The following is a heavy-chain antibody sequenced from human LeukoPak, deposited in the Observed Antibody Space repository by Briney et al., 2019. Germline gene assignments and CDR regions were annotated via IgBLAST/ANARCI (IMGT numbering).Heavy chain of an antibody. V-gene: IGHV3-23*01. J-gene: IGHJ4*02. CDR1: GFTFSSYA. CDR3: AKGITMVRGVPRLLDY. CDR2: ISGSGGST. Sequence: GGSLRLSCAASGFTFSSYAMSWVRQAPGKGLEWVSAISGSGGSTYYTDSVKGRFTISRDNSKNTLYLQMNSLRAEDTAVYYCAKGITMVRGVPRLLDYWGQGTLVTVSS. D-gene: IGHD3-10*01.